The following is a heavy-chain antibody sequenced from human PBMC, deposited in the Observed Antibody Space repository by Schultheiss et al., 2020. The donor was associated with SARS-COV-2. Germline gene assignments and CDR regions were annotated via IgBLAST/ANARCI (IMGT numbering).Heavy chain of an antibody. V-gene: IGHV1-69*13. D-gene: IGHD4-11*01. Sequence: SVKVSCKASGGTFSSYAISWVRQAPGQGLEWMGGIIPIFGTANYAQKFQGRVTITADESTSTAYMELSSLRSEDTAVYYCARDGFSPYSILYYFDYWGQGTLVTVSS. CDR3: ARDGFSPYSILYYFDY. CDR1: GGTFSSYA. J-gene: IGHJ4*02. CDR2: IIPIFGTA.